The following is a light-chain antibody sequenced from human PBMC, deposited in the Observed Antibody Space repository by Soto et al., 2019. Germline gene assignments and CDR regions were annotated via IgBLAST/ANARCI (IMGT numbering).Light chain of an antibody. J-gene: IGKJ1*01. CDR2: GAS. CDR1: QSVSSSY. Sequence: VLTHSPGTLSLSPGERATLSCRASQSVSSSYLAWYQQKPGQAPRLLIYGASSRATGIPDRFSGSGSGTDFTLTISRLEPEDFAVYYCQQYGSSPPWTFGQGTKV. CDR3: QQYGSSPPWT. V-gene: IGKV3-20*01.